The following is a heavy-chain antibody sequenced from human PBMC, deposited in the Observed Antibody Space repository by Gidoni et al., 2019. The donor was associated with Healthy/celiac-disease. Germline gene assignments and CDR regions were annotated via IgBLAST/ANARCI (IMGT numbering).Heavy chain of an antibody. V-gene: IGHV4-31*03. CDR2: VYYIGST. D-gene: IGHD6-13*01. Sequence: QVQLQESGPGMVKPSQTLSLNCTVAGGSISSGGYYWSWIRQHPGKGLEWIGYVYYIGSTYYNPSLKIRVTIPVDTSKNQFSLKLSSVTAADTAVYYCASDGGGLVAAAGTVMDFWGKGTTVTVSS. CDR1: GGSISSGGYY. CDR3: ASDGGGLVAAAGTVMDF. J-gene: IGHJ6*03.